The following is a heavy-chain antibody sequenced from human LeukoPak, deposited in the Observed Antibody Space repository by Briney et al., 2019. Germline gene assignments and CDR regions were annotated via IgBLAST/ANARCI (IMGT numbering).Heavy chain of an antibody. CDR3: AREVSSVGANYFDY. Sequence: ASVEVSCKASGYIFSDYTMHWVRQAPGQRLEWMGWINGENGNTKYSQELRGRVTFTSDSSATTVYMELSSLRSEDVAVYYCAREVSSVGANYFDYWGQGTLVTVSS. CDR2: INGENGNT. D-gene: IGHD3-10*01. V-gene: IGHV1-3*03. CDR1: GYIFSDYT. J-gene: IGHJ4*02.